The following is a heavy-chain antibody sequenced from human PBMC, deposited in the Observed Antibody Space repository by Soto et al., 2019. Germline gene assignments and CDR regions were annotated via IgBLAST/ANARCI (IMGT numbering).Heavy chain of an antibody. Sequence: GASVKVSCKGSGFSFTSYYMHWVRQAPGQGLEWMGNINPSVGSIKYAKKLQGRFTMTRDSSTSIVYMELSSLRSEDTAVYYCARDAGLISKIGWFDPWGQGTLVTVSS. D-gene: IGHD3-16*01. CDR1: GFSFTSYY. CDR2: INPSVGSI. J-gene: IGHJ5*02. CDR3: ARDAGLISKIGWFDP. V-gene: IGHV1-46*04.